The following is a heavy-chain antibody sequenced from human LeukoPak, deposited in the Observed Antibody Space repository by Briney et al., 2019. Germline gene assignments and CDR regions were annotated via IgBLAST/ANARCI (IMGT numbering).Heavy chain of an antibody. CDR1: GFTFTYYA. CDR2: ISHDGSNQ. D-gene: IGHD2-21*02. CDR3: ARQGDTGSWYFDY. V-gene: IGHV3-30-3*01. Sequence: PGGSLRLSCAVSGFTFTYYAMHWVRQAPGKGLEWVAVISHDGSNQQYADSVKGQVTISRDNSKSTLYLQMASLRAGDTAVYYCARQGDTGSWYFDYWGQGTLVTVPS. J-gene: IGHJ4*02.